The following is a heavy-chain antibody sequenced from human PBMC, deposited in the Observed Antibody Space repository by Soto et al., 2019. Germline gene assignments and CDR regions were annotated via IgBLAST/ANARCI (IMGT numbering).Heavy chain of an antibody. Sequence: GGSLRLSCAASGFTVGSNYMSWVRQAPGKGLEWVAVIWYDGSNKYYADSVKGRFTISRDNSKNTLYLQMNSLRAEDTAVYYCARQHRDILTGLRWNGMDVWGQGTTVTVSS. J-gene: IGHJ6*02. V-gene: IGHV3-33*08. CDR3: ARQHRDILTGLRWNGMDV. CDR1: GFTVGSNY. CDR2: IWYDGSNK. D-gene: IGHD3-9*01.